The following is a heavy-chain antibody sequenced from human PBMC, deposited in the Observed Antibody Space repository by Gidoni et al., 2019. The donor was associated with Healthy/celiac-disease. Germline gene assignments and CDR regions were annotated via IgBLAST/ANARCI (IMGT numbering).Heavy chain of an antibody. Sequence: EVQLVESGGGLVQPGRSLRLSCAASGFTFDGYAMHWVRRGPGKGPEWVSGVSWNGGRIGYADSVRGRFTISRDNAKNSLYLQMNSLRAEDTALYYCTKDRDPTLYAVDIWGQGTMVTVSS. V-gene: IGHV3-9*01. CDR3: TKDRDPTLYAVDI. CDR2: VSWNGGRI. J-gene: IGHJ3*02. CDR1: GFTFDGYA.